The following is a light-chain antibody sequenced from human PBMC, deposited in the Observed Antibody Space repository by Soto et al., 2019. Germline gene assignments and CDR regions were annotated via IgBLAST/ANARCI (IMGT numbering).Light chain of an antibody. CDR2: NDN. Sequence: QSVLTQPPSASGTPGQRVTISCSGSSSNIGANRFVNWYQQLPGTAPDVLIYNDNQRPSGVPDRFSGSKSGTSAYLAISGLQSDDESDYYCVAWVDSLNVFVFVTGTKVTDL. CDR3: VAWVDSLNVFV. V-gene: IGLV1-44*01. J-gene: IGLJ1*01. CDR1: SSNIGANRF.